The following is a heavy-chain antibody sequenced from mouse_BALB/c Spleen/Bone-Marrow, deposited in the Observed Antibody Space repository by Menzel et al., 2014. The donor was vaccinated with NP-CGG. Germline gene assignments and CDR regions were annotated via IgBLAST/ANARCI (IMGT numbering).Heavy chain of an antibody. CDR3: ANLGRYAMDY. V-gene: IGHV1-84*02. J-gene: IGHJ4*01. CDR2: IYPGSGNT. CDR1: GYTFTDYY. D-gene: IGHD3-1*01. Sequence: QVQLKESGPELVKPGASVKISCKASGYTFTDYYINWVKQKPGQGLEWIGWIYPGSGNTKYSEKFKGKATLTVDTSSSTAYMQLSSLTSEDTAVYFCANLGRYAMDYWGQGASVTVSS.